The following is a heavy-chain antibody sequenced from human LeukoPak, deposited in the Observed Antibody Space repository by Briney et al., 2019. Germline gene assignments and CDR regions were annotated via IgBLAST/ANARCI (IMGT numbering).Heavy chain of an antibody. D-gene: IGHD2-2*02. CDR1: AFTFRTYW. J-gene: IGHJ5*02. CDR2: ISNSGGAI. Sequence: GGSLRLSCAASAFTFRTYWMTWVRQAPGKGLEWVSYISNSGGAIFYADSVKGRFTVSRDNAKNSLRAEDTAVYYCARGAYIRNFFSDWFDPWGQGTLVTVSS. V-gene: IGHV3-48*04. CDR3: ARGAYIRNFFSDWFDP.